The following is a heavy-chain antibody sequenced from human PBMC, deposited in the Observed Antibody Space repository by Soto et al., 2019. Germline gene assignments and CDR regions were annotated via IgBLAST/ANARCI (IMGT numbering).Heavy chain of an antibody. D-gene: IGHD2-2*01. Sequence: GGSLRLSCAASGFTFSSYAMTWVRQAPGKGLEWVSTIRGSVGTTYYADSVRGRFIISRDNSKNMLYLQINSLRAEDTAVYYCAKGGFTSPFDYWGQGALVTVSS. J-gene: IGHJ4*02. CDR2: IRGSVGTT. V-gene: IGHV3-23*01. CDR1: GFTFSSYA. CDR3: AKGGFTSPFDY.